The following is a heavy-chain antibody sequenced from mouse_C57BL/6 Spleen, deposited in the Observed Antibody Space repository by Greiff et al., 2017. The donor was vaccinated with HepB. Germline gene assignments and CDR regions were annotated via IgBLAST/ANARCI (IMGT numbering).Heavy chain of an antibody. Sequence: VQLQQSGAELVRPGTSVKVSCKASGYAFTNYLIEWVKQRPGQGLEWIGVINPGSGGTNYNEKFKGKATLTADKSSSTAYMQLSSLTSEDSAVYFCAIGYDYGTYWGQGTLVTVSA. V-gene: IGHV1-54*01. J-gene: IGHJ3*01. CDR2: INPGSGGT. CDR1: GYAFTNYL. CDR3: AIGYDYGTY. D-gene: IGHD2-4*01.